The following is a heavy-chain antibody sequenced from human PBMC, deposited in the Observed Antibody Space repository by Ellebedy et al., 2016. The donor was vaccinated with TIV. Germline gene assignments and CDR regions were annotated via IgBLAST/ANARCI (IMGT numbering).Heavy chain of an antibody. CDR1: GYTFSNYD. V-gene: IGHV1-8*01. CDR2: MNPNSGNT. J-gene: IGHJ6*03. D-gene: IGHD3-16*02. Sequence: ASVKVSCXASGYTFSNYDINWVRQATGQGLEWMGWMNPNSGNTGYAQKFQGRVTMTRNTSISTAYMELSSLRSEDTAVYYCARRPVIQIYYYFYYMDVWGKGSTVTVSS. CDR3: ARRPVIQIYYYFYYMDV.